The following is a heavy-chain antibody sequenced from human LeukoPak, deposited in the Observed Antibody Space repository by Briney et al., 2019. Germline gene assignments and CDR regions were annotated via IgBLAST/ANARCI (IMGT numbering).Heavy chain of an antibody. J-gene: IGHJ1*01. V-gene: IGHV5-51*01. CDR1: GYSFTNNW. CDR3: ATYAGTSSKYFQH. Sequence: GESLKISCKGSGYSFTNNWIGWVRQMLGKGLEWMGIILPGDSDTRYSPSFQGQVTISADKSISTAYVQWSSLKASDTAMYYCATYAGTSSKYFQHWGQGTLVTVSS. D-gene: IGHD3-10*01. CDR2: ILPGDSDT.